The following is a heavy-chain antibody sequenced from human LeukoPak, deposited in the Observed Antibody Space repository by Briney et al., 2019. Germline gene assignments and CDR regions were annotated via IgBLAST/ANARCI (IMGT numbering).Heavy chain of an antibody. V-gene: IGHV3-21*01. J-gene: IGHJ4*02. CDR3: ARDCSGGSCYSRHFDY. CDR1: GFTFSSYS. Sequence: GGSLRRSCAASGFTFSSYSMNWVRQAPGKGLEWVSSISSSSSYIYYADSVKGRFTISRDNAKNSLYLQMNSLRAEDTAVYYCARDCSGGSCYSRHFDYWGQGTLVTVSS. CDR2: ISSSSSYI. D-gene: IGHD2-15*01.